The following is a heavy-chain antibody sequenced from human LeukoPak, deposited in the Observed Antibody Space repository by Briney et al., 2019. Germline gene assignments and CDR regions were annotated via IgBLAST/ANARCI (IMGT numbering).Heavy chain of an antibody. CDR1: GFTFSSYG. D-gene: IGHD1-26*01. J-gene: IGHJ4*02. CDR2: ISSSSSII. Sequence: PGGSLRLSCAASGFTFSSYGMNWVRQAPGKGLEWVSYISSSSSIIYYADSVKGRFTISRDNAKNSLYLQMNSLRAEDTAVYYCARDPSGSYYVDYWGQGTLVTVSP. V-gene: IGHV3-48*01. CDR3: ARDPSGSYYVDY.